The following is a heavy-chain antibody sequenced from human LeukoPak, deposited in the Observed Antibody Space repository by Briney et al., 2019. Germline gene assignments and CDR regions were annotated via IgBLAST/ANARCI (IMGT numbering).Heavy chain of an antibody. Sequence: ASVKVSCKASGYTFTSYGISWVRQAPGQGLEWMGWISAYNGNTNYAQKLQGRVTMTTDTSTSTAYMELRSLRSDDTAVYYCARDLGDYPALYYFDYWGQGTLVTVSS. J-gene: IGHJ4*02. CDR1: GYTFTSYG. CDR2: ISAYNGNT. D-gene: IGHD4-17*01. V-gene: IGHV1-18*01. CDR3: ARDLGDYPALYYFDY.